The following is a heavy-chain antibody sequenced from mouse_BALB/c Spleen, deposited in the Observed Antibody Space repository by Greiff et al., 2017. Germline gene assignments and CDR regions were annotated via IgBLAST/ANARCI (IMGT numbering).Heavy chain of an antibody. Sequence: QVQLQQSGPGLVQPSQSLSITCTVSGFSLTSYGVHWVRQSPGKGLEWLGVIWSGGSTDYNAAFISRLSISKDNSKSQVFLKMNSLQTDDTAMYYCARDRSSGHYAMDYWGQGTSVTVSS. CDR2: IWSGGST. V-gene: IGHV2-2*01. CDR3: ARDRSSGHYAMDY. D-gene: IGHD3-1*01. J-gene: IGHJ4*01. CDR1: GFSLTSYG.